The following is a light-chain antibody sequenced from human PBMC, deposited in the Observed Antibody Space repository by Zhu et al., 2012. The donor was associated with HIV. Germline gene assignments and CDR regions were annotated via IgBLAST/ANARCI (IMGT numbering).Light chain of an antibody. CDR2: GAS. Sequence: EIVMTQSPATLSLSPGERVTLSCRASQSVNRNLAWYQQKPGQAPRLPMYGASTRATDIPARFSGSGSGTEFTLTISSLQSEDFALYYCQQCYSWSTFGQGTKVEV. J-gene: IGKJ1*01. CDR1: QSVNRN. V-gene: IGKV3-15*01. CDR3: QQCYSWST.